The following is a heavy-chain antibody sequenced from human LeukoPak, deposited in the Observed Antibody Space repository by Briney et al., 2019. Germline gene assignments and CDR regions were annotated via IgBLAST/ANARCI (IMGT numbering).Heavy chain of an antibody. V-gene: IGHV1-46*01. J-gene: IGHJ4*02. D-gene: IGHD5-24*01. CDR2: INPSGGST. CDR1: GYIFTSYY. CDR3: ARLRWLQPRQTRADDY. Sequence: ASVKVSCKASGYIFTSYYMHWVRQAPGQGLEWMGIINPSGGSTSYAQKFQGRVTMTRDTSTSTVYMELSSLRSEDTAVYYCARLRWLQPRQTRADDYWGQGTLVTVSS.